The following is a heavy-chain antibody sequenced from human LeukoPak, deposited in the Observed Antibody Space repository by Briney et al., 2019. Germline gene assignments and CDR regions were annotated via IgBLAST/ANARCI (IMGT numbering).Heavy chain of an antibody. D-gene: IGHD6-6*01. CDR2: INSNGDEI. V-gene: IGHV3-53*01. Sequence: GGSLRLSCAASGFTVSSNYMSWVRQAPGKGLEWVSGINSNGDEIYYADSVRGRFTISRDNSNNALYLQMDSLRAEDTAVYYCANWIGSSSRDYWGQGTLVTVSS. CDR3: ANWIGSSSRDY. CDR1: GFTVSSNY. J-gene: IGHJ4*02.